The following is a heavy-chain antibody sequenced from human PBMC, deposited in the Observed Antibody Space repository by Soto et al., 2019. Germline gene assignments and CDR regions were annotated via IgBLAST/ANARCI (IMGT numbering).Heavy chain of an antibody. CDR2: IDSGGDT. V-gene: IGHV3-53*01. CDR3: ARGGSVYYYYGIDV. CDR1: GFAISNNY. Sequence: VQLVESGGGLIQPGGSLRLSCAASGFAISNNYMTWVRQAPGKGLEWVSLIDSGGDTYYADSVKGRFTLSSDSSKNTLYLQMNSLRAEDTAVYNCARGGSVYYYYGIDVWGQGTTVTVSS. D-gene: IGHD3-16*01. J-gene: IGHJ6*02.